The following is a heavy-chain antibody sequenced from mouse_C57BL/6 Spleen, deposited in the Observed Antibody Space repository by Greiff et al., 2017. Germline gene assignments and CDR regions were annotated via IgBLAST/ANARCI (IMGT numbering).Heavy chain of an antibody. CDR2: IRNKANGYTT. D-gene: IGHD3-1*01. J-gene: IGHJ2*01. Sequence: EVKLMESGGGLVQPGGSLSLSCAASGFTFTDYYMSWVRQPPGKALEWLGFIRNKANGYTTEYSASVKGRVTISRDNPQSILYLQMNALRAEDRATYYCPRYIGDADYFGYCGQGTTLTVSS. V-gene: IGHV7-3*01. CDR3: PRYIGDADYFGY. CDR1: GFTFTDYY.